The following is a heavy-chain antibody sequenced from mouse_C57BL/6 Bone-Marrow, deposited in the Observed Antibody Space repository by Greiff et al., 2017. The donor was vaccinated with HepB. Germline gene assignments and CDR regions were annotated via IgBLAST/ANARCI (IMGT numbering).Heavy chain of an antibody. CDR2: IHPNSGST. V-gene: IGHV1-64*01. CDR1: GYTFTSYW. Sequence: QVQLQQPGAELVKPGASVKLSCKASGYTFTSYWMHWVKQRPGQGLEWIGMIHPNSGSTNYNEKFKSKATLTVDKSSSTAYMQLSSLTSEDSAVYYCARHYYGSSFAYWGQGTLVTVSA. J-gene: IGHJ3*01. CDR3: ARHYYGSSFAY. D-gene: IGHD1-1*01.